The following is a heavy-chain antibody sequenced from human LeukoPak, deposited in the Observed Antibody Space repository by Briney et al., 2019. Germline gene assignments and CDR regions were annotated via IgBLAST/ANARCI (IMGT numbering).Heavy chain of an antibody. D-gene: IGHD3-9*01. V-gene: IGHV3-23*01. Sequence: GGSLRLSCAASGFTFSTYAMSWVRQAPGKGLEWVSAISGSGDSTFYADSVKGRFTISRDNSKNTLYLQMNGLRAEDTAVYYCARRGGHYDILTGASNSPFDYWGQGNLVTVSS. J-gene: IGHJ4*02. CDR3: ARRGGHYDILTGASNSPFDY. CDR2: ISGSGDST. CDR1: GFTFSTYA.